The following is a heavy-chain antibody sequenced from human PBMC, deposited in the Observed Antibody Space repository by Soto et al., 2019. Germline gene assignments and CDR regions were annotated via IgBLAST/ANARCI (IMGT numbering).Heavy chain of an antibody. D-gene: IGHD3-16*01. Sequence: QVQLQESGPGLVKPSETLSLTCTVSGDSFTRNYWTWIRQSPGKGLEWIGHIYYSGSTKYNPSLKSRVMISIDTSKNHCSLRLTSVTAADTATYYCALIGGAYGSNNWIDPWGQGALVTVSS. V-gene: IGHV4-59*01. CDR1: GDSFTRNY. CDR2: IYYSGST. CDR3: ALIGGAYGSNNWIDP. J-gene: IGHJ5*02.